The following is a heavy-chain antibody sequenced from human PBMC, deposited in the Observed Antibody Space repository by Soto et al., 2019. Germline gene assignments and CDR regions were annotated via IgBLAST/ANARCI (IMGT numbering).Heavy chain of an antibody. CDR3: ARQSAYYYDSRGWLTFDI. CDR1: GGTFSSYA. J-gene: IGHJ3*02. Sequence: QVQLVQSGAEVKKPGSSVKVSCKASGGTFSSYAISWVRQAPGQGLEWMGGTIPIFGTANYAQKFQGRVTITAGDSTRRAYMGLGSLRSEDTAVYYCARQSAYYYDSRGWLTFDIWGQATMVTVSS. D-gene: IGHD3-22*01. CDR2: TIPIFGTA. V-gene: IGHV1-69*19.